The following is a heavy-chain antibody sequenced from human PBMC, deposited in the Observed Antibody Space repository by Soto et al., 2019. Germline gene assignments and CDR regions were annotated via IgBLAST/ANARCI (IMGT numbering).Heavy chain of an antibody. CDR3: ARRAETNGWNGFGADKYYFDF. V-gene: IGHV1-8*01. CDR2: MNPNTGNS. D-gene: IGHD1-1*01. Sequence: ASVKVSCKASGYTFTSYDICWVRQATGQGLEWMGWMNPNTGNSAHAQKFQGRVTVTSDTSINTVHMELNSLRSEDTAVYYCARRAETNGWNGFGADKYYFDFWGQGTLVTVSS. CDR1: GYTFTSYD. J-gene: IGHJ4*02.